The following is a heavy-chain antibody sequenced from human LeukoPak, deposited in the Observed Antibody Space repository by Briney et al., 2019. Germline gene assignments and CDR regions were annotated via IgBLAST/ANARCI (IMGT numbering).Heavy chain of an antibody. CDR2: IYYGGST. J-gene: IGHJ4*02. Sequence: SETLSLTCTVSGGSISSYYWSWIRQPPGKGLEWIGYIYYGGSTNYNPSLKSRVTISVDTSKNQFSLKLSSVTAADTAVYYCARQGSSGWWNYWGQGTLVTVSS. V-gene: IGHV4-59*08. CDR3: ARQGSSGWWNY. D-gene: IGHD6-19*01. CDR1: GGSISSYY.